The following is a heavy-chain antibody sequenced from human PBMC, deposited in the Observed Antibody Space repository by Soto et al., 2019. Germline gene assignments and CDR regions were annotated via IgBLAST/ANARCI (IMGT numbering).Heavy chain of an antibody. Sequence: SETLSLTCTVSGGSISSYYWSWIRQPPGKGLEWIGYIYYSGSTNYNPSLKSRVTISVDTSKNQFYLKLSSVTAADTAVYYCASLVAAADAFDPWGQGTLVTVSS. CDR2: IYYSGST. D-gene: IGHD6-13*01. J-gene: IGHJ5*02. CDR1: GGSISSYY. V-gene: IGHV4-59*01. CDR3: ASLVAAADAFDP.